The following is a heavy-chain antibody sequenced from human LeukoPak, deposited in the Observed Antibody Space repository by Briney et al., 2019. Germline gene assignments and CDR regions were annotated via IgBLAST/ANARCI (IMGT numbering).Heavy chain of an antibody. CDR1: GVIFNNYA. V-gene: IGHV3-23*01. D-gene: IGHD2-15*01. J-gene: IGHJ4*02. CDR3: AKDSGTYCSGGSCYSYYFDS. Sequence: GGSLRLSCAVSGVIFNNYAMSWVRQAPGRGLEWVSVISASGGSTYYADSVKGRFTISRDNSKNTLYLQINSLRAEDTAVYFCAKDSGTYCSGGSCYSYYFDSWGQGTLVTVSS. CDR2: ISASGGST.